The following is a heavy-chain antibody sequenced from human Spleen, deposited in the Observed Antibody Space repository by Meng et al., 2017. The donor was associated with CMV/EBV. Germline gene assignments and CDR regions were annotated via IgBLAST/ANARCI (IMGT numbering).Heavy chain of an antibody. CDR2: INPNSGGT. J-gene: IGHJ6*02. CDR1: GYTFTGYY. V-gene: IGHV1-2*02. D-gene: IGHD2-2*01. CDR3: ARTRIEVEPDGRKIKYYNYGMDV. Sequence: ASVKVSCKASGYTFTGYYMHWVRQAPGQGLEWMGWINPNSGGTNYAQKFQGRVIMTRDTSISTAYMELSSLTSDDTAVYYCARTRIEVEPDGRKIKYYNYGMDVWGQGTTVTVSS.